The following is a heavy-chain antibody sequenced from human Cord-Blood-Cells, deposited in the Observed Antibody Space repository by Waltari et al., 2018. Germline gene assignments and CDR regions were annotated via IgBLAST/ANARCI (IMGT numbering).Heavy chain of an antibody. CDR1: GGSISSHY. J-gene: IGHJ4*02. CDR2: IYYSGRT. V-gene: IGHV4-59*11. CDR3: ARIAAAGTLPFDY. Sequence: QVQLQESGPGLVKPSETLSLTCTVSGGSISSHYWSWIRQPPGKGLEWIGYIYYSGRTNYNPSLTSRVTISVDTSKNQFSRKLSAVTAADTAVYYCARIAAAGTLPFDYWGQGTLVTVSS. D-gene: IGHD6-13*01.